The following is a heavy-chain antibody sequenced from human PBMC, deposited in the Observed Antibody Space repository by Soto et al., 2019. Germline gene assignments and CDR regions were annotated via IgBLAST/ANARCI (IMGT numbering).Heavy chain of an antibody. CDR2: ISSSSFTI. Sequence: PGGSLRLSCAASGFTFSDYSMNWVRQAPGRGLEWVSYISSSSFTIHYADSVEGRFAISRDNAKNSLYLQMNSLRAEDTAVYYCARDYNRFAFESWYFDYWGQGTMVTV. V-gene: IGHV3-48*01. J-gene: IGHJ4*02. CDR1: GFTFSDYS. CDR3: ARDYNRFAFESWYFDY. D-gene: IGHD3-10*01.